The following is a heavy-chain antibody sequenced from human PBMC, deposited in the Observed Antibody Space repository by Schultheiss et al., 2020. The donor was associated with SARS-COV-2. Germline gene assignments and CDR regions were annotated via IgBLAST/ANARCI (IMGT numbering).Heavy chain of an antibody. Sequence: ASVKVSCKASGGTFSSYAISWVRQAPGQGLEWMGIINPSGGSTSYAQKFQGRVTMTRDTSTSTVYMELSSLRSEDTAVYSCARDRGIAPAGDSVGFYYYGMDVWGQGTTVTVSS. CDR3: ARDRGIAPAGDSVGFYYYGMDV. CDR2: INPSGGST. J-gene: IGHJ6*02. CDR1: GGTFSSYA. V-gene: IGHV1-46*01. D-gene: IGHD6-13*01.